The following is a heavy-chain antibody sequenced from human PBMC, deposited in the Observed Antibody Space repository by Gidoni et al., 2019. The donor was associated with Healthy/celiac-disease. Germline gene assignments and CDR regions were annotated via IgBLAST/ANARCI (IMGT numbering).Heavy chain of an antibody. Sequence: QVQLVQSGAAVKKPGASVKVSCKVSGYTLTELSMHWVRQAPGKGLGWMGGFDPEDGETIYAQKFQGRVTMTEDTSTDTAYMELSSLRSEDTAVYYCATSYYYYDSSKFDYWGQGTLVTVSS. CDR3: ATSYYYYDSSKFDY. V-gene: IGHV1-24*01. CDR2: FDPEDGET. CDR1: GYTLTELS. D-gene: IGHD3-22*01. J-gene: IGHJ4*02.